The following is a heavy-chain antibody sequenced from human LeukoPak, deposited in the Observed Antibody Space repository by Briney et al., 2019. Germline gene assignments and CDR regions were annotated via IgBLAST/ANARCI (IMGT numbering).Heavy chain of an antibody. CDR3: ARDYGVDY. CDR2: ISGDGRNI. CDR1: GFTFSSYW. D-gene: IGHD3-10*01. J-gene: IGHJ4*02. V-gene: IGHV3-74*01. Sequence: GGSLRLSCVASGFTFSSYWMHWVRQDPRKGLVWVSRISGDGRNINYADSVRGRFTISRDNAKNTLYLQMNSLRAEDTAVYYCARDYGVDYWGQGTLVTVSS.